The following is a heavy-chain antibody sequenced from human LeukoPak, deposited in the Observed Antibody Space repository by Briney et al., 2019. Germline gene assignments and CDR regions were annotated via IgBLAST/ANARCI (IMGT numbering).Heavy chain of an antibody. V-gene: IGHV3-30*02. CDR1: GFTFSSYG. J-gene: IGHJ5*02. CDR2: IRYDGSNK. D-gene: IGHD6-13*01. Sequence: GGSLRLSCAASGFTFSSYGMHWVRQAPGKGLEWVAFIRYDGSNKYYADSVKGRFTISRDNAKNTLYLQMNSLRAEDTAVYYCARENGWKDSYSSSRAQGQNWFDPWGQGTLVTVSS. CDR3: ARENGWKDSYSSSRAQGQNWFDP.